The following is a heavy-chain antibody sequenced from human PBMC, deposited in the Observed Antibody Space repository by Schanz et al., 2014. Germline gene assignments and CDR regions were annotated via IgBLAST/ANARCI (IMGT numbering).Heavy chain of an antibody. V-gene: IGHV3-21*01. CDR2: ISTSGTYM. D-gene: IGHD4-17*01. CDR1: GFAFSSFA. CDR3: ARKMKLGVYGGKGHDSLDI. J-gene: IGHJ3*02. Sequence: EVQVVESGGGLVQPGGSLRLSCVASGFAFSSFAMTWVRQAPGRGLEWVSSISTSGTYMYIADSLKGRLTISRDDAKNTLYLQMNTLRAEDTAVYYCARKMKLGVYGGKGHDSLDIWGQGTRVTVSS.